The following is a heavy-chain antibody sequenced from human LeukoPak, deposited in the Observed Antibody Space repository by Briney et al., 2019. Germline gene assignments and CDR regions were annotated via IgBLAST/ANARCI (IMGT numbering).Heavy chain of an antibody. CDR3: ATEATFYYDRSGCYYPYYAMDV. CDR1: GGSISSYY. CDR2: IEYSGST. Sequence: PSETLSLTCTVSGGSISSYYWSWIRQPPGKGLEWIGFIEYSGSTNYNPSLKSRVTMSVDTSKNQFSLKLSSVTAADTAVYYCATEATFYYDRSGCYYPYYAMDVWGQGTTVTVS. J-gene: IGHJ6*02. D-gene: IGHD3-22*01. V-gene: IGHV4-59*01.